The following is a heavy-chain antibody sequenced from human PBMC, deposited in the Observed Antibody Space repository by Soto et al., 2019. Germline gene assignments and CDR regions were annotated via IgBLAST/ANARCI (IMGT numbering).Heavy chain of an antibody. CDR2: IYWNDDK. CDR3: AHRRGYYDSSGYYPVDY. J-gene: IGHJ4*02. Sequence: VSGPTLVNPTQTLTLTCTFSGFSLSTSGVGVGWIRQPPGKALEWLALIYWNDDKRYSPSLKSRLTITKDTSKNQVVLTMTNMDPVDTATYYCAHRRGYYDSSGYYPVDYWGQGTLVTVSS. CDR1: GFSLSTSGVG. V-gene: IGHV2-5*01. D-gene: IGHD3-22*01.